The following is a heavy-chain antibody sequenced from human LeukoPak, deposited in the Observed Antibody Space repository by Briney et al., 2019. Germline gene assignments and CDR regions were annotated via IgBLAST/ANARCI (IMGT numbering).Heavy chain of an antibody. D-gene: IGHD1-26*01. CDR3: AKGFIGGDY. CDR1: GFTFSSYG. J-gene: IGHJ4*02. CDR2: ISGGGGSP. V-gene: IGHV3-23*01. Sequence: PGGSLRLSCAASGFTFSSYGMSWVRQAPGKGLEWVSSISGGGGSPYYADSVKGRFTISRDNSKNRLYLQMNSLRAEDTAEYYCAKGFIGGDYWGQGTLVTVSS.